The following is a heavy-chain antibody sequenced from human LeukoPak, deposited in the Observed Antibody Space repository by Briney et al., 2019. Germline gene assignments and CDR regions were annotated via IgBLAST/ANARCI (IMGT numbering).Heavy chain of an antibody. J-gene: IGHJ4*02. CDR2: INHSGST. CDR3: ARGSTSGSYHPVLDY. CDR1: GGSFSGYY. Sequence: SETLSLTCAVYGGSFSGYYWSWIRQPPGKGLEWIGEINHSGSTNYNPSLKSRVTISVDTSKNQFSLKLSSVTAADTAVYYCARGSTSGSYHPVLDYWGQGTLVTVSS. D-gene: IGHD1-26*01. V-gene: IGHV4-34*01.